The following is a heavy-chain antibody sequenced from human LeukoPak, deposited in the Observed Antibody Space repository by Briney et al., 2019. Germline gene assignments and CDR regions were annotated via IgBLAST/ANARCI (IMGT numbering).Heavy chain of an antibody. V-gene: IGHV3-7*01. CDR1: GFSFSTYW. J-gene: IGHJ4*02. D-gene: IGHD3-3*01. Sequence: GGSLRLSRAASGFSFSTYWMNWVRQAPGKGPEWVARINQDGNEKYYVDSVKGRFSISRDNTKNSLYVQMNNLRVEDTAIYYCARGDVWSGDYWGQGTLVTVSS. CDR2: INQDGNEK. CDR3: ARGDVWSGDY.